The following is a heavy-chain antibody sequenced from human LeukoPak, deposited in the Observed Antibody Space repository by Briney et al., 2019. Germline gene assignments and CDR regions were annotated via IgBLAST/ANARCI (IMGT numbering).Heavy chain of an antibody. J-gene: IGHJ6*03. CDR1: GYTFTSYY. D-gene: IGHD3-3*01. CDR3: ARGPYYDFWSGTMDV. Sequence: ASVKVSCKASGYTFTSYYMHWVRQAPGQGLEWMGIINPSGGSTSYAQKFQGRVTMTRDMSTSTVYMELSSLRSDDTAVYYCARGPYYDFWSGTMDVWGKGTTVTVSS. V-gene: IGHV1-46*01. CDR2: INPSGGST.